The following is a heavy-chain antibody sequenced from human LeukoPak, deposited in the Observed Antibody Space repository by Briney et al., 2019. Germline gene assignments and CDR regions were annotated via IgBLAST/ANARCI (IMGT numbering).Heavy chain of an antibody. CDR2: VNPNSGGT. CDR3: ARDAINYYYGSGTPGARNYMGV. D-gene: IGHD3-10*01. CDR1: GYTFTEYY. V-gene: IGHV1-2*02. Sequence: ASVKVSCKTSGYTFTEYYIHWVRQAPGHGLEWMGWVNPNSGGTNYAQKFQGRVSMTRDTSISTAYMELSRLRSDDTAVYYCARDAINYYYGSGTPGARNYMGVWGKGTTVTVSS. J-gene: IGHJ6*03.